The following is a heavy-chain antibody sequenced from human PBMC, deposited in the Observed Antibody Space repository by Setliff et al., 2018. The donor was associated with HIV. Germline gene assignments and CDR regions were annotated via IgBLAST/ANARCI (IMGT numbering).Heavy chain of an antibody. CDR2: INAGNGVT. CDR1: GYTFTTYA. V-gene: IGHV1-3*01. D-gene: IGHD3-16*02. J-gene: IGHJ4*02. Sequence: GPSVKVSCKASGYTFTTYAIHWVRQAPGQRLEWMGWINAGNGVTKFSQKFQDRVTITRDTSANTAYLELTSLRSEDTAVYYCARGPFRAHPLGGYPDYWGQGTLVTVSS. CDR3: ARGPFRAHPLGGYPDY.